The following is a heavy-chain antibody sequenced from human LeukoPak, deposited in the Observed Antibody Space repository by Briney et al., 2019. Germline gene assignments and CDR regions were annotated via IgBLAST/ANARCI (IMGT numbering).Heavy chain of an antibody. V-gene: IGHV1-18*01. Sequence: ASVKVSCKASGYTFTSYGISWVRQAPGQWLEWMGWISAYNGNTNYAQRLQGRVTMTTDTSTSTAYMELRSLRSDDTAVYYCARNGLTTGAKSYYYYMDVWGKGTTVTVSS. D-gene: IGHD1-1*01. CDR1: GYTFTSYG. CDR2: ISAYNGNT. J-gene: IGHJ6*03. CDR3: ARNGLTTGAKSYYYYMDV.